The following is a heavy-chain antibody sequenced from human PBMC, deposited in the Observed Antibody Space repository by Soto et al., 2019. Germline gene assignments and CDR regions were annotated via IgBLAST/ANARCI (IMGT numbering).Heavy chain of an antibody. J-gene: IGHJ4*02. V-gene: IGHV4-34*01. CDR3: ARAWSTTGSGDFDY. CDR2: IDYSGYT. Sequence: QVQLQQWGAGLLKPLETLSLTCAVYCGSFSGYYWSWIRQTPGKGLEWIGEIDYSGYTNYNPSLKDRVTISVDTSRNRFSLKLSSVTAADTAVYYCARAWSTTGSGDFDYWDQGVLVTVSS. D-gene: IGHD1-1*01. CDR1: CGSFSGYY.